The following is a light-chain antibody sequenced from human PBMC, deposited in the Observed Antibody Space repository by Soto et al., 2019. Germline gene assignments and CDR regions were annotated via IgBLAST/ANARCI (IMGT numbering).Light chain of an antibody. CDR2: GAS. CDR3: QQYNNWPPII. J-gene: IGKJ5*01. Sequence: IVMTQSPATLSVSPLAIATLSCRASQSVSSNLAWYQQKPGQAPRLLIYGASTRATGIPGRFSGSGSGTEFTLTISSLQSEDFAVYYCQQYNNWPPIIFGQGTRLEIK. CDR1: QSVSSN. V-gene: IGKV3-15*01.